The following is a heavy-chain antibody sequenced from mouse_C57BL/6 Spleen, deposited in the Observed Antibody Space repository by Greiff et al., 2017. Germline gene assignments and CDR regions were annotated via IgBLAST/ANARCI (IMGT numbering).Heavy chain of an antibody. CDR2: IWSGGST. J-gene: IGHJ4*01. Sequence: VQLQQSGPGLVQPSQSLSITCTVSGFSLTSYGVHWVRQSPGKGLEWLGVIWSGGSTDYYAAFISSLSISKDNSKSQVFFKMNSLQADDTAIYYYARQTVYYYGSTPYAMDYWGQGTSVTVSS. CDR3: ARQTVYYYGSTPYAMDY. CDR1: GFSLTSYG. V-gene: IGHV2-2*01. D-gene: IGHD1-1*01.